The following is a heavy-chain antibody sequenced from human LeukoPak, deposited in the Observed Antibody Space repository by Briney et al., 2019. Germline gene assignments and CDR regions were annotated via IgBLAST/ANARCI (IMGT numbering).Heavy chain of an antibody. CDR3: ARTSAYSVYDAFDL. CDR2: IYYSGST. V-gene: IGHV4-59*08. D-gene: IGHD3-22*01. Sequence: SETLSLTCTVSGGSFGTYYWSWIRQPPGKGLEWIGYIYYSGSTNYNPSLKSRVTISVDTSKNQFSLKLTSMTAADTAMYYCARTSAYSVYDAFDLWGQGTMVTVSS. CDR1: GGSFGTYY. J-gene: IGHJ3*01.